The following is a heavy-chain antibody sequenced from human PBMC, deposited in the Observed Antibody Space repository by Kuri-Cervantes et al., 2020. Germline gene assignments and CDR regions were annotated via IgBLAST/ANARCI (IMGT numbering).Heavy chain of an antibody. D-gene: IGHD1-26*01. CDR1: GFTVSSNY. J-gene: IGHJ6*02. CDR3: AREGYSGSPPLYYYGMDV. CDR2: IYSGGST. Sequence: GESLKISCAASGFTVSSNYMSWVRQAPGKGLEWVSVIYSGGSTYYADSVKGRFTISRDNSKNTLYLQMNSLRAEDTAVYYCAREGYSGSPPLYYYGMDVWGQGTTVTVSS. V-gene: IGHV3-53*01.